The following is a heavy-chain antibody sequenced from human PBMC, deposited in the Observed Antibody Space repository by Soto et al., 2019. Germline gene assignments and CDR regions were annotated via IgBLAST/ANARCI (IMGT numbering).Heavy chain of an antibody. D-gene: IGHD1-26*01. J-gene: IGHJ4*02. Sequence: QVQLVESGGGVVQPGRSLRLSCAASGFVFSTYGMHWVRQAPGKGLEWVAVIWYDGSNKYYADSVRGRFTISRDNSKNTLFLQLNRLRAEDTAVYYCARAVGPFDSWGQGTLVTVSS. CDR1: GFVFSTYG. V-gene: IGHV3-33*01. CDR2: IWYDGSNK. CDR3: ARAVGPFDS.